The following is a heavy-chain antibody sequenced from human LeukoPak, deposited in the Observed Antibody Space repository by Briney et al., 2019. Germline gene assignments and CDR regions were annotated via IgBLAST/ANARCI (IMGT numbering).Heavy chain of an antibody. CDR2: IYYSGST. CDR1: GGSISGYY. CDR3: ARLGGAILTGFDY. D-gene: IGHD3-9*01. V-gene: IGHV4-59*08. Sequence: ETLSLTCSVSGGSISGYYWSWIRQPPGKGLEWIGYIYYSGSTNYNPSLKSRVTISVDKSKNQFSLKLSSVTAADTAVYYCARLGGAILTGFDYWGQGTLVTVSS. J-gene: IGHJ4*02.